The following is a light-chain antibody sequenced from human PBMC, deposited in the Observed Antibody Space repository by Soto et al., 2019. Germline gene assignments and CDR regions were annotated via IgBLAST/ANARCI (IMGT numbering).Light chain of an antibody. V-gene: IGKV1-9*01. CDR2: AAS. J-gene: IGKJ1*01. CDR1: QDISSY. Sequence: IQLTQSPSSLSASVGDRVTITCRASQDISSYLAWYQQRPGKAPKLLIYAASTLQRGAPSRFSGSGSGTDFTLTMSSLQPEDFATYYCQQLNSYLWTFGQGTKVEIK. CDR3: QQLNSYLWT.